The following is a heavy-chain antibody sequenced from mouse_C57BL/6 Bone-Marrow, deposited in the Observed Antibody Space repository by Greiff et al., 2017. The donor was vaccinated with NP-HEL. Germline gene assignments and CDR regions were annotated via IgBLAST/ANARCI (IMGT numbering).Heavy chain of an antibody. Sequence: VQLQQSGAELVKPGASVKMSCKASGYTFTSYWITWVKQRPGQGLEWIGDIYPGSGSTNYNEKFKSKATLTVDTSSSTAYMQLSSLTSEDSAVYYCAREGYDYDVDWFAYWGQGTLVTVSA. CDR1: GYTFTSYW. CDR2: IYPGSGST. V-gene: IGHV1-55*01. D-gene: IGHD2-4*01. J-gene: IGHJ3*01. CDR3: AREGYDYDVDWFAY.